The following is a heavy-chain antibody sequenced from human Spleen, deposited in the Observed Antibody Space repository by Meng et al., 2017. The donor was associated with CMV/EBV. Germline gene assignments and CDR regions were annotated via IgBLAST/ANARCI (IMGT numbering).Heavy chain of an antibody. Sequence: GESLKISCAASGFIFSGYSMNWVRQAPGKGLEWVPSISSSCSYIYYADSVKGRFIISRDNAKNSLYLQINSLRAEDTAVYYCARAVYYDSSAFDYWGQGTLVTVSS. D-gene: IGHD3-22*01. J-gene: IGHJ4*02. CDR3: ARAVYYDSSAFDY. CDR2: ISSSCSYI. V-gene: IGHV3-21*01. CDR1: GFIFSGYS.